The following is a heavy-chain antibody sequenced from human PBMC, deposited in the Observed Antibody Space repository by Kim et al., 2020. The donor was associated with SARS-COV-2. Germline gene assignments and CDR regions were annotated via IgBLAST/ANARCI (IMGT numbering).Heavy chain of an antibody. J-gene: IGHJ6*02. CDR3: ARGYPYYYGSGSYYKGYYYYGMDV. CDR1: GFTFSSYA. Sequence: GGSLRLSCAASGFTFSSYAMHWVRQAPGKGLEWVAVISYDGSNKYYADSVKGRFTISRDNSKNTLYLQMNSLRAEDTAVYYCARGYPYYYGSGSYYKGYYYYGMDVWGQGTTVTVSS. CDR2: ISYDGSNK. V-gene: IGHV3-30*04. D-gene: IGHD3-10*01.